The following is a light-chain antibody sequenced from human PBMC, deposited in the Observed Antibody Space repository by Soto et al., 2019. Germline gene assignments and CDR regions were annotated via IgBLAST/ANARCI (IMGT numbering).Light chain of an antibody. J-gene: IGKJ1*01. Sequence: EIVLTQFPGTLSLSPGERATLSCRASQSVGRNYVAWYQQKPGQAPRVIIYAASNRASGIPDRFSGSGSGSDFTLTISRLDPEDFAVYYCQQYGTSPWAFGQGTKVEIK. CDR1: QSVGRNY. V-gene: IGKV3-20*01. CDR2: AAS. CDR3: QQYGTSPWA.